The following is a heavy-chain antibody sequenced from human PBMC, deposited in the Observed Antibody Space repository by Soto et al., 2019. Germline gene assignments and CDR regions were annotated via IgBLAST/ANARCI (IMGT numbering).Heavy chain of an antibody. CDR3: ARERTGTTSMDV. J-gene: IGHJ6*02. V-gene: IGHV1-8*01. D-gene: IGHD1-1*01. Sequence: QVQLVQSGAEVKKPGASVKVSCKASGYTFTSYDINWVRQATGQGLEWMGWMNPNSGNTGYAQKFRGRVTMTRNTSISTAYMELSSLRSEDTAVFYCARERTGTTSMDVWGQGTTVTVSS. CDR2: MNPNSGNT. CDR1: GYTFTSYD.